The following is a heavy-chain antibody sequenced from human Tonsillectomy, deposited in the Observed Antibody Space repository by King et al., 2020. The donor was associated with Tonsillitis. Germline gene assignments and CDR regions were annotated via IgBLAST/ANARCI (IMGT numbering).Heavy chain of an antibody. J-gene: IGHJ4*02. V-gene: IGHV4-38-2*02. CDR2: IYHSGIT. Sequence: QLQESGPGLMKPSETLSLTCAVSGYSISSGYYWGWIRQPPGKGLEWIGSIYHSGITHYNPSLKSRVTISVDTSKNQFSLKLSSVTAADTAVYYCARDTQVTGDLDYWGQGTLVTVSS. CDR3: ARDTQVTGDLDY. D-gene: IGHD7-27*01. CDR1: GYSISSGYY.